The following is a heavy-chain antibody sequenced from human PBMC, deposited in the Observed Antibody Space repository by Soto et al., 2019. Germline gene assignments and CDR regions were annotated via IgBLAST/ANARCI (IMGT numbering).Heavy chain of an antibody. CDR2: IYYTGGT. CDR1: GGSIGSTDSY. J-gene: IGHJ1*01. Sequence: QVQLQESGPGLVEPSQTLSLTCTVSGGSIGSTDSYWSWIRRPPGKGLEWIGYIYYTGGTFYNPSLKGRLTISLETSSNQCSLTLTSVTATDTGIYYCARGGSGWAEYFQHWGQGTLVAVSS. V-gene: IGHV4-30-4*08. D-gene: IGHD6-25*01. CDR3: ARGGSGWAEYFQH.